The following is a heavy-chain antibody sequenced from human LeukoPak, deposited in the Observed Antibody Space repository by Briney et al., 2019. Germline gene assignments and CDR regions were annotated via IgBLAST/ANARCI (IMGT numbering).Heavy chain of an antibody. Sequence: GGSLRLSCAASGFTFSDYWMNWVRQAPGKGLEWVANIKQDGSEKYYVDSVKGRFTISRDNAKNSLYLQMNSLRAEDTAVYYRAKDICSSTSCHLDAFDIWGQGTMVTVSS. CDR2: IKQDGSEK. CDR1: GFTFSDYW. V-gene: IGHV3-7*01. CDR3: AKDICSSTSCHLDAFDI. J-gene: IGHJ3*02. D-gene: IGHD2-2*01.